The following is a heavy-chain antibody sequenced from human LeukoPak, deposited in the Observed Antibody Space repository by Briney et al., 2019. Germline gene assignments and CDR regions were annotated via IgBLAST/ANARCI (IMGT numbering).Heavy chain of an antibody. Sequence: ASVKVSCKASGYTFSAYYMHWVRQAPGQGPEWMGWINPNSGGTNYAQNFQGRVTMTRDTSISTAYMELIRLTSDDTAVYYCAKEGTGIDYWGQGTLVTVSS. J-gene: IGHJ4*02. V-gene: IGHV1-2*02. CDR3: AKEGTGIDY. D-gene: IGHD3/OR15-3a*01. CDR2: INPNSGGT. CDR1: GYTFSAYY.